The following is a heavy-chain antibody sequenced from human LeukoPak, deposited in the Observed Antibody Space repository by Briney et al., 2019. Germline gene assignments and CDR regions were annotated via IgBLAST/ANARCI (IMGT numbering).Heavy chain of an antibody. D-gene: IGHD3-9*01. CDR3: ARAPKRILTGYYFDY. J-gene: IGHJ4*02. Sequence: GGSLTLSCAASGFTVSSNYMSWVRQAPGKGVEWVSVIYSGGSTYYADSVKGRFTISRDNSKNTLYLQMNSLRAEDTAVYYCARAPKRILTGYYFDYWGQGTLVTVSS. V-gene: IGHV3-66*01. CDR1: GFTVSSNY. CDR2: IYSGGST.